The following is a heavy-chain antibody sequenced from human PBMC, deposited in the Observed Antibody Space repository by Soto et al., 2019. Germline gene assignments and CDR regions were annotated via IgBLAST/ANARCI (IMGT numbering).Heavy chain of an antibody. V-gene: IGHV4-34*01. Sequence: SETLSLTCAVYNGSLSGYFWNWIRQSPDKGLEWIGEIDQNGFTRYNPSLRSRVTTSVDTSKNQFSLRLTSVTAADTAVYYCARVRDWFDSWGPGTLVTAPQ. CDR2: IDQNGFT. CDR1: NGSLSGYF. CDR3: ARVRDWFDS. J-gene: IGHJ5*01.